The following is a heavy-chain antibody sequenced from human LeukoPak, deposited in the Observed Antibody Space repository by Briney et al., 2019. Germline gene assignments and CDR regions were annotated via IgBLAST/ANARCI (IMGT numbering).Heavy chain of an antibody. CDR2: IYYSGST. J-gene: IGHJ4*02. Sequence: SETLSLTCTVSGGSISSYYWGWIRQPPGKGLEWIGSIYYSGSTYYNPSLKSRVTISVDTSKNQFSLKLSSVAAADTAVYYCARHSSSSQGDYFDYWGQGTLVTVSS. CDR1: GGSISSYY. CDR3: ARHSSSSQGDYFDY. D-gene: IGHD6-6*01. V-gene: IGHV4-39*01.